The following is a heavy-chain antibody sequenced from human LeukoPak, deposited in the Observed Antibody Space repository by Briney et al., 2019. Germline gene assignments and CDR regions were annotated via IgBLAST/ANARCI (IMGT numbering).Heavy chain of an antibody. Sequence: GGSLRLSCAASGLTFSSYAMSWVRQPPRNGLEWVSAISGSGGSTCYADSVKGRFTISRDNSKNTLYLQMNSLRAEDTAVYYCAKVSDSGYDQDDYWGQGTLVSVSS. J-gene: IGHJ4*02. CDR3: AKVSDSGYDQDDY. D-gene: IGHD5-12*01. CDR2: ISGSGGST. CDR1: GLTFSSYA. V-gene: IGHV3-23*01.